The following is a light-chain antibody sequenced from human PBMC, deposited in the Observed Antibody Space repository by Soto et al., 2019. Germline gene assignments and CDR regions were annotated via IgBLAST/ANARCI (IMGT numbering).Light chain of an antibody. CDR1: QNIHHY. CDR3: QKYNSAPLT. V-gene: IGKV1-27*01. J-gene: IGKJ4*01. CDR2: TAS. Sequence: DIQMTQSPSFLSASVGDRVTITCRASQNIHHYLAWYQQKPGEVPKLLIYTASTLQSGVPFRFSGSGLGTDLTLTISNLQPEDVATYYCQKYNSAPLTFGGGTRVEIK.